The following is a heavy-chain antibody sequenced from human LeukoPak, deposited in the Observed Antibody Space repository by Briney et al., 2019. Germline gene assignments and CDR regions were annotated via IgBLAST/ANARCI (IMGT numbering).Heavy chain of an antibody. CDR3: ARDKEIRYFDWSENWFDP. V-gene: IGHV3-33*01. Sequence: PGGSLRLSCAASGFTFSSYGMHWVRQAPGKGLEWVAVIWYDGSNKYYADSVKGRFTISRDNSKNTLYLRMNSLRAEDTAVYYCARDKEIRYFDWSENWFDPWGQGTLVTVSS. J-gene: IGHJ5*02. D-gene: IGHD3-9*01. CDR2: IWYDGSNK. CDR1: GFTFSSYG.